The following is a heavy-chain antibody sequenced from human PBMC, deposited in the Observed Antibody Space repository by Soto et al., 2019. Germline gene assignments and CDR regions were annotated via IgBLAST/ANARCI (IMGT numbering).Heavy chain of an antibody. Sequence: PGASLKISCKGSGYSFTSYWIGWLRQMPGKGLEWMGIIYPGDSDTRYSPSFQGQVTISADKSISTAYLQWSSLKASDTAMYYCARQVANSDYISDYWGQGTLVTVSS. CDR3: ARQVANSDYISDY. CDR2: IYPGDSDT. D-gene: IGHD5-12*01. J-gene: IGHJ4*02. CDR1: GYSFTSYW. V-gene: IGHV5-51*01.